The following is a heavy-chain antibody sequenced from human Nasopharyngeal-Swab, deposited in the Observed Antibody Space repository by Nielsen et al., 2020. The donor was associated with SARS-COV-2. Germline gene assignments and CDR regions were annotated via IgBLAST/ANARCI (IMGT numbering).Heavy chain of an antibody. CDR2: ISWDGGST. D-gene: IGHD2-21*02. CDR3: ARGGGHIVVVTAFDY. Sequence: GESLKISCAASGFTFDDYTMHWVRQAPGKGLEWVSLISWDGGSTYYADSVKGRFTISRDNAKNSLYLQMNSLRAEDTAVYYCARGGGHIVVVTAFDYWGQGTLVTVSS. CDR1: GFTFDDYT. V-gene: IGHV3-43*01. J-gene: IGHJ4*02.